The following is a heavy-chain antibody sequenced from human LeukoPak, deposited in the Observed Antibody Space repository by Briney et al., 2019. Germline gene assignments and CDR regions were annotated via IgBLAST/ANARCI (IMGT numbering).Heavy chain of an antibody. V-gene: IGHV4-34*01. D-gene: IGHD3-16*01. CDR3: ARGVLGDYDLQFDY. CDR2: INHSGST. CDR1: GGSFSGYY. J-gene: IGHJ4*02. Sequence: SETLSLTCAVYGGSFSGYYWSWIRQPPGKGLEWIGEINHSGSTNYNPSLKSRVTISVDTSKNQFSLKLSSVTAADTAVYYCARGVLGDYDLQFDYWGQGTLVTVSS.